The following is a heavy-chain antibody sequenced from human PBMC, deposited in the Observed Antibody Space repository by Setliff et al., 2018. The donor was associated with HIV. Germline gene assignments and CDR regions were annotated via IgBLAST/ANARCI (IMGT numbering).Heavy chain of an antibody. V-gene: IGHV1-18*01. D-gene: IGHD3-10*01. Sequence: ASVKVSCKASGYTFTSYGISWVRQAPGQGLEWVGWISAYNGDTKYAQKLQGRVTMTTDTSTSTAYMELSSLRSEDTAVYYCARDREAEGDAFDIWGQGTMVTVSS. CDR2: ISAYNGDT. J-gene: IGHJ3*02. CDR1: GYTFTSYG. CDR3: ARDREAEGDAFDI.